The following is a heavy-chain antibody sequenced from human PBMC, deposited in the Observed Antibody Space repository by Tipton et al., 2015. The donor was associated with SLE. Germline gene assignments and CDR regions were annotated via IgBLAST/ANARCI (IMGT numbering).Heavy chain of an antibody. J-gene: IGHJ4*02. CDR2: IYYSGIT. Sequence: TLSLTCTVSGGSISSGDYYWSWIRQPPGKGLEWIGYIYYSGITHYNPSLKSRLSISVDTSKNQFSLKLSSVTAADTAVYFCARGFRNDSDDLDYWGQGTLVTVSS. CDR1: GGSISSGDYY. V-gene: IGHV4-30-4*01. CDR3: ARGFRNDSDDLDY. D-gene: IGHD4-17*01.